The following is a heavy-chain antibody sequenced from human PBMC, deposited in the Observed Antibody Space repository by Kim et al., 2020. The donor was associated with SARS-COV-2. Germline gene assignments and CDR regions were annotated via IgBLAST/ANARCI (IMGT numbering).Heavy chain of an antibody. CDR1: GGSISSGGYY. D-gene: IGHD6-13*01. CDR2: IYYSGST. CDR3: ASYPTRLAAAGFDY. Sequence: SETLSLTCTVSGGSISSGGYYWSWIRQHPGKGLEWIGYIYYSGSTYYNPSLKSRVTISVDTSKNQFSLKPSSVTAAATAVYYCASYPTRLAAAGFDYWGQGTLVTVSS. J-gene: IGHJ4*02. V-gene: IGHV4-31*03.